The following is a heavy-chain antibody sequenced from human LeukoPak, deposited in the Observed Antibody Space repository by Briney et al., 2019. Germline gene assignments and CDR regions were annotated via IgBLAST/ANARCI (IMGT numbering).Heavy chain of an antibody. J-gene: IGHJ4*02. CDR2: TYYRSKSFN. V-gene: IGHV6-1*01. CDR1: GDSVSSNSDI. Sequence: SQTLSLTCAISGDSVSSNSDIWYWIRQSPTRGLEWLGRTYYRSKSFNDYAEYVKGRITVSPDTSKNQFSLQLNSVTPEDAAVYYCARDGTWRIDYWGPGTLVTVSS. CDR3: ARDGTWRIDY. D-gene: IGHD6-13*01.